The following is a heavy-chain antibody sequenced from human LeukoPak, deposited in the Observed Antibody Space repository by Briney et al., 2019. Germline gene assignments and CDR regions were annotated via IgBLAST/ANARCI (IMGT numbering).Heavy chain of an antibody. J-gene: IGHJ5*02. Sequence: SQTLSLTCTVSGGSISRGGYYWSWIRQHPGKGLEWIGYIYYSGSTYYNPSLKSRVTISVDTSKNQFSLKLSSVTAADTAVYYCARDESSGWSNWFDPWGQGTLVTVSS. V-gene: IGHV4-31*03. CDR3: ARDESSGWSNWFDP. CDR1: GGSISRGGYY. D-gene: IGHD6-19*01. CDR2: IYYSGST.